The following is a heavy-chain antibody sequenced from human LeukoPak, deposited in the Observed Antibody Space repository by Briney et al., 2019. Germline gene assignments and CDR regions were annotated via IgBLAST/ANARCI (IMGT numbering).Heavy chain of an antibody. CDR2: INPNSGGT. J-gene: IGHJ3*02. D-gene: IGHD6-13*01. CDR1: GYTFTGYY. CDR3: ARAGRSSWDDAFDI. V-gene: IGHV1-2*02. Sequence: ASVKVSCKASGYTFTGYYMNWVRQAPGQGLEWMGWINPNSGGTNYAQKFQGRVTMARDTSISTAYMELSRLRSDDTAVYYCARAGRSSWDDAFDIWGQGTMVTVSS.